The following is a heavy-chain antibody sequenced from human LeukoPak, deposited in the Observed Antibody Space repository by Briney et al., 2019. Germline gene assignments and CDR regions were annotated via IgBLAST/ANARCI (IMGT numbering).Heavy chain of an antibody. Sequence: GESRKISWKGSGYSLTSYWIGWVRQMPGKGLEWIGIIYPGDSDTRYSPSFQGQVTISADKSISTAYLQWSSLKASDTAMYYCARTRVKVETMEFDYWGQGTLVTVSS. D-gene: IGHD2-21*02. CDR1: GYSLTSYW. J-gene: IGHJ4*02. CDR3: ARTRVKVETMEFDY. CDR2: IYPGDSDT. V-gene: IGHV5-51*01.